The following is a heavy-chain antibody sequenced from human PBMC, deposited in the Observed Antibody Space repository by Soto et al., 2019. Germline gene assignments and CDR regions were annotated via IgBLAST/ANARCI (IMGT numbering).Heavy chain of an antibody. D-gene: IGHD3-10*01. Sequence: QVQLQESGPGLVKPSETLSLTCTVSGGSISSYYWSWIRQPPGKGLEWIGDIYYSGSTNYNPSLKSRVTISVDTSKNQFSLKLSSVTAADTAVYYCARVADYYGSGTTGGLDYWGQGTLVTVSS. J-gene: IGHJ4*02. CDR1: GGSISSYY. CDR3: ARVADYYGSGTTGGLDY. V-gene: IGHV4-59*01. CDR2: IYYSGST.